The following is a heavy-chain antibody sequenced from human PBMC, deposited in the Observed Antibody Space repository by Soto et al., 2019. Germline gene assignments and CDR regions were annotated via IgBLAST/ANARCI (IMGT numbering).Heavy chain of an antibody. J-gene: IGHJ4*02. V-gene: IGHV4-59*08. Sequence: SETLSLTCTVSGGSISSYYWSWIRQPPGKGLEWIGSIYYSGSTNYNPSLKSRVTISVDTSKNQFSLKLSSVTAADTAVYYCARSTIYFDYWGQGTLVTVSS. CDR3: ARSTIYFDY. CDR2: IYYSGST. CDR1: GGSISSYY. D-gene: IGHD3-3*01.